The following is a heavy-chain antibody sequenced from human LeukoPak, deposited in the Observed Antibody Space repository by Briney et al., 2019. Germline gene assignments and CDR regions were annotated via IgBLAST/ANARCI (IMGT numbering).Heavy chain of an antibody. J-gene: IGHJ5*02. Sequence: PGGSLRLSCAASGFTFSSYSMNWVRQAPGKGLEWVSSISSSSSYIYYADSVKGRFTISRDNAKNSLYLQMNSLRAEDTAVYYCAREYIAAAGANQLYNWFDPWGQGTLVTVSS. CDR3: AREYIAAAGANQLYNWFDP. CDR1: GFTFSSYS. CDR2: ISSSSSYI. V-gene: IGHV3-21*01. D-gene: IGHD6-13*01.